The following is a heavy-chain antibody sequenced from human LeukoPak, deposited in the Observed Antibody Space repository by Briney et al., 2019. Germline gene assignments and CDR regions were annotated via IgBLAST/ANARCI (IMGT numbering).Heavy chain of an antibody. Sequence: PSETLSLTCTVSGGSISSSSYYWGWIRQPPGKGLEWIGSIYYSGSTYYNPSLKSRVTISVDTSKNQFSLKLSSVTAPDTAVYYCARRFGELLYYFDYWGQGTLVTVSS. V-gene: IGHV4-39*01. CDR1: GGSISSSSYY. CDR2: IYYSGST. J-gene: IGHJ4*02. D-gene: IGHD3-10*01. CDR3: ARRFGELLYYFDY.